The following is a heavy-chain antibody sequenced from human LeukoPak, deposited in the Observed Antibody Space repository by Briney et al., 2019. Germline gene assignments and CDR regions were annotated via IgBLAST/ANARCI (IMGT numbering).Heavy chain of an antibody. CDR3: ARHPSYTSGWPLDY. Sequence: GESLKISCKGSGYSSTNSWIGWERQVPGKGLEWMGIIYLGDSDTRYSPSFQGQVTISADKSITTAYLQWSSLKASDTAIYYCARHPSYTSGWPLDYWGQGTLVTVSS. CDR2: IYLGDSDT. CDR1: GYSSTNSW. D-gene: IGHD6-19*01. J-gene: IGHJ4*02. V-gene: IGHV5-51*01.